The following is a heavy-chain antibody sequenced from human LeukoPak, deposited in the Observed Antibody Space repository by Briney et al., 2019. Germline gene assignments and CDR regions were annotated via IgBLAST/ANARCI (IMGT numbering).Heavy chain of an antibody. D-gene: IGHD3-3*01. CDR3: ARVNDFWSGYNWFDP. CDR2: IYTSGST. V-gene: IGHV4-61*02. Sequence: SQTLSLTCTLTGGSISSGSYYWSWIRQPAGKGLEWIGRIYTSGSTNYNPSLKSRVTISVDTSKNQFSLKLSSVTAADTAVYYCARVNDFWSGYNWFDPWGQGTLVTVSS. CDR1: GGSISSGSYY. J-gene: IGHJ5*02.